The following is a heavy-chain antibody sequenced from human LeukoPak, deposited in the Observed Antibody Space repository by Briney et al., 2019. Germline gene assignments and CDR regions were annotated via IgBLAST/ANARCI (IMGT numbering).Heavy chain of an antibody. V-gene: IGHV1-18*01. CDR1: GYTFTSYG. D-gene: IGHD2-15*01. Sequence: GASVKVSCKASGYTFTSYGISWVRPAPGQGLEWMGWISAYNGNTNYAQKLQGRVTMTTDTSTSTAYMELRSLRSDDTAVYYCARGWGNCSGGSCYAFDIWGQGTMVTVSS. CDR3: ARGWGNCSGGSCYAFDI. CDR2: ISAYNGNT. J-gene: IGHJ3*02.